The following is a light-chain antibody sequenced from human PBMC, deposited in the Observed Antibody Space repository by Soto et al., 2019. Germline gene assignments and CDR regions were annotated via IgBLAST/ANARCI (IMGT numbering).Light chain of an antibody. CDR1: QSVSSN. V-gene: IGKV3-20*01. Sequence: EIVMTQSPATLSVSPGERATLSCRASQSVSSNLAWYQQKPGQAPRLLIYGASIRATGIPDRFSGSGSGTDFTLTISRLEPEDFAVYYCQQYGSSPRTFGQGTKVDI. CDR3: QQYGSSPRT. J-gene: IGKJ1*01. CDR2: GAS.